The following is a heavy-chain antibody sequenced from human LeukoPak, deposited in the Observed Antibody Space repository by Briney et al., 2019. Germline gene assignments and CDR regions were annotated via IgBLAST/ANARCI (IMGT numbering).Heavy chain of an antibody. CDR3: ARDNQGSYYDSSGYYYRNRYYYGMDV. CDR2: IWYDGSNK. Sequence: GGSLRLSCAASGFTFGSYGMHWVRQAPGKGLEWVAVIWYDGSNKYYADSVKGRFTISRDNSKNTLYLQMNSLRAEDTAVYYCARDNQGSYYDSSGYYYRNRYYYGMDVWGQGTTVTVSS. CDR1: GFTFGSYG. D-gene: IGHD3-22*01. V-gene: IGHV3-33*01. J-gene: IGHJ6*02.